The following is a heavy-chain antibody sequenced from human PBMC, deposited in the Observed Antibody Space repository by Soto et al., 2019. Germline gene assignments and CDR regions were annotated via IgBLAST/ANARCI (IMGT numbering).Heavy chain of an antibody. CDR3: ARALWGPAGHINWFDP. CDR1: GVSISSGGYS. J-gene: IGHJ5*02. D-gene: IGHD2-2*01. V-gene: IGHV4-30-2*03. Sequence: PSETLSLTCAVSGVSISSGGYSWSWIRQPPGKGLEWIGNIYHSGNTYYNPSLQSRVTISVDTSKNHFSLKLTSVTAADTAVYYCARALWGPAGHINWFDPWGQGTLVTVSS. CDR2: IYHSGNT.